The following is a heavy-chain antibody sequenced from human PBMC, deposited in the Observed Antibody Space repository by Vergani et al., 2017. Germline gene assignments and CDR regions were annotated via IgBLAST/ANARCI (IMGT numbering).Heavy chain of an antibody. V-gene: IGHV3-53*02. CDR2: IYSGGST. Sequence: EVQLVETGGGLIQPGGSLRLSCAASGFTVSSNYMSWVRQAPGKGLEWVSVIYSGGSTYYADSVKGRFTISRDNSKNTLYLQMNGLKTEDIGVYYCTTDPRYCGDGSCYWLRDHHYYGMDVWGQGTTVTVSS. CDR3: TTDPRYCGDGSCYWLRDHHYYGMDV. CDR1: GFTVSSNY. D-gene: IGHD2-21*01. J-gene: IGHJ6*02.